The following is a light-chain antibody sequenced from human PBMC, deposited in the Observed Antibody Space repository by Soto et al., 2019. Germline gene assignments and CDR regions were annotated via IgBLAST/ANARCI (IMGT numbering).Light chain of an antibody. CDR3: QQYDTSPPLYT. J-gene: IGKJ2*01. V-gene: IGKV3-20*01. CDR1: QSVDSTY. Sequence: EIVLTQSPGTLSLSPGERATLSCRASQSVDSTYLAWYQQKPGQAPMLLIYAASSRAAGIPDRFSGSGSGTDFTLTISRLEPEDFAVYYCQQYDTSPPLYTFGQGTKLEIK. CDR2: AAS.